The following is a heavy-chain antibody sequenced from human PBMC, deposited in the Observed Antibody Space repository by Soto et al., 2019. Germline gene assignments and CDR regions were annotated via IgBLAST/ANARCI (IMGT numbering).Heavy chain of an antibody. J-gene: IGHJ4*02. V-gene: IGHV1-46*01. CDR3: ARDVSIAAALYDY. CDR1: GYRFTSYY. D-gene: IGHD6-13*01. CDR2: INPNSGIT. Sequence: ASVKVSCKASGYRFTSYYMHWVRQAPGQGLEWMGIINPNSGITNYAQNFQGRVTMTRDTSTSTVYMELSSLRSEDTAVYYCARDVSIAAALYDYWGQGTLVTVSS.